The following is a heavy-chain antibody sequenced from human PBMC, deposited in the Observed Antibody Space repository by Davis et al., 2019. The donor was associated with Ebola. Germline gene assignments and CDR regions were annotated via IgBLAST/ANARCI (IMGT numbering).Heavy chain of an antibody. D-gene: IGHD6-19*01. CDR1: GYTFTSYA. Sequence: ASVKVSCKASGYTFTSYAMNWVRQAPGQGLEWMGWINTNTGNPTYAQGFTGRFVFSLDTSVSTAYLQISSLKAEDTAVYYCARERQWLVGYYYYGMDVWGQGTTVTVSS. CDR2: INTNTGNP. J-gene: IGHJ6*02. CDR3: ARERQWLVGYYYYGMDV. V-gene: IGHV7-4-1*02.